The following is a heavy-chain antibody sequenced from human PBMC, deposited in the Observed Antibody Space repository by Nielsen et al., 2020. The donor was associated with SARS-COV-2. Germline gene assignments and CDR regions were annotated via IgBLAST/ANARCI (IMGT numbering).Heavy chain of an antibody. CDR1: GGTLSCYA. J-gene: IGHJ4*02. CDR3: ARGVQLRAQFDY. Sequence: SVKVSCKASGGTLSCYAISWVRQAPGQGLEWMGGIIPIFGTANYAQKFQGRVTITADKSTSTAYMELSSLRSEDTAVYYCARGVQLRAQFDYWGQGTLVTVSS. CDR2: IIPIFGTA. D-gene: IGHD1-26*01. V-gene: IGHV1-69*06.